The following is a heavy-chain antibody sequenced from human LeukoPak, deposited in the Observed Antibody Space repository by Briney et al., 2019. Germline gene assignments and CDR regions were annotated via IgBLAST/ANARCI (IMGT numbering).Heavy chain of an antibody. Sequence: SETLSLTCAVSGGSISSSNWWSWVRQPPGKGLEWIGEIYHSGSTNYNPSLKSRVTISVDKSKNQFSLKLSSVTAADTAVYYCARDRGRGSMHYYYYGMDVWGQGTTVTVSS. J-gene: IGHJ6*02. V-gene: IGHV4-4*02. D-gene: IGHD3-16*01. CDR1: GGSISSSNW. CDR2: IYHSGST. CDR3: ARDRGRGSMHYYYYGMDV.